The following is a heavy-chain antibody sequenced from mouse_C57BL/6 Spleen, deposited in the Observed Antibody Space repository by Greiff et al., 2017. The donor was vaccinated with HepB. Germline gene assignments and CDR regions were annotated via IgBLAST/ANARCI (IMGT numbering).Heavy chain of an antibody. Sequence: VQLQQPGAELVRPGSSVKLSCKASGYTFTSYWMHWVKQRPIQGLEWIGNIDPSDSETHYNQKFKDKATLTVDKSSSTAYMQLSSLTSEDSAVYYCARGGYYGSSPYAMDYWGQGTSVTVSS. CDR2: IDPSDSET. D-gene: IGHD1-1*01. CDR1: GYTFTSYW. V-gene: IGHV1-52*01. J-gene: IGHJ4*01. CDR3: ARGGYYGSSPYAMDY.